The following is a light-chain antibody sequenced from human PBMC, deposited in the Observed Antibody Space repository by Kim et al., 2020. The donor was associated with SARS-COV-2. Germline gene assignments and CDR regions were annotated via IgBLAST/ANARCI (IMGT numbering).Light chain of an antibody. V-gene: IGLV3-21*04. CDR2: YDT. Sequence: PGKAAQGSVGGDDNGNKRFPWYQQKPGPAPGLVIHYDTSRPSGIPERFSCSNSGTAATLTISRVEAGDEADYYCQVWDSDGDYVVFGGGTQLTVL. CDR1: DNGNKR. J-gene: IGLJ2*01. CDR3: QVWDSDGDYVV.